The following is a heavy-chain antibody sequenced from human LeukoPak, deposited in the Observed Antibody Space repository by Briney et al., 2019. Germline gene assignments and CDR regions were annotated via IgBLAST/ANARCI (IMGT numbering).Heavy chain of an antibody. V-gene: IGHV4-4*07. CDR1: GGSISSYY. D-gene: IGHD6-13*01. Sequence: SETLSLTCTVSGGSISSYYWSWIRQPPGKGLEWIGCIYTNENTNYNPSLRSRVTMSVDTSKNQFSLKLSSVTAADTAVYYCARAAAAAGGQYFDYWGQGTLVAVSS. CDR2: IYTNENT. J-gene: IGHJ4*02. CDR3: ARAAAAAGGQYFDY.